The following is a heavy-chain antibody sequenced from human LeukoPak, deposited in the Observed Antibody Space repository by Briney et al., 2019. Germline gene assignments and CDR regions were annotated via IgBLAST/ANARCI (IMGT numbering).Heavy chain of an antibody. J-gene: IGHJ6*03. D-gene: IGHD2-2*01. V-gene: IGHV3-30*02. CDR1: GFTFSSYG. CDR3: AKDVVVVPAAAYYYYYMDV. Sequence: GGSLRLSCAASGFTFSSYGMHWVRQAPGKGLEWVAFIRYDGSNKYYADSVKGRFTISRDNSKNTLYLQMNSLRAEDTAVYYCAKDVVVVPAAAYYYYYMDVWGKGTTVTVSS. CDR2: IRYDGSNK.